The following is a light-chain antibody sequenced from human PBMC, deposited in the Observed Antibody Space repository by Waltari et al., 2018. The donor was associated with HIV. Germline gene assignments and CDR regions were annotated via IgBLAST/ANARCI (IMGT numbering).Light chain of an antibody. CDR2: WAS. Sequence: DIVMTQSPDSLAVSLGERATIHCKSSQSVFYSSNNKNYLTWYQQKPGQPPKLLVYWASTRESGVPDRFSGSGSGTDFTLTISSLQAEDVAVYYCQQYHSTPFTFGPGTKVDIK. CDR3: QQYHSTPFT. J-gene: IGKJ3*01. V-gene: IGKV4-1*01. CDR1: QSVFYSSNNKNY.